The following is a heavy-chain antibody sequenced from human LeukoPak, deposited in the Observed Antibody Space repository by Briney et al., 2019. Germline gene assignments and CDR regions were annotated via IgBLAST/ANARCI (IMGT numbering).Heavy chain of an antibody. D-gene: IGHD4-17*01. CDR1: GGSISSYY. CDR3: ARVDDGALRAFDI. Sequence: SSETLSLTCTVSGGSISSYYWSWIRQPPGKGLEWIGYIYYSGSTYYNPSLKSRVTISVDTSKNQFSLKLSSVTAADTAVYYCARVDDGALRAFDIWGQGTMVTVSS. J-gene: IGHJ3*02. V-gene: IGHV4-59*06. CDR2: IYYSGST.